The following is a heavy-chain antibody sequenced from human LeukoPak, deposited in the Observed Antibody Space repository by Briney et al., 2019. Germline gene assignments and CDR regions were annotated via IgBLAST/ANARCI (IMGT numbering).Heavy chain of an antibody. CDR2: IYYSGST. Sequence: PSQTLSLTCAVSGGSISSGGYYWSWIRQPPGKGLEWIGYIYYSGSTNYNPSLKSRATISVDTSKNQFSLKLSSVTAADTAVYYCARDRGYYDSSGYFDPWGQGTLVTVSS. D-gene: IGHD3-22*01. CDR3: ARDRGYYDSSGYFDP. V-gene: IGHV4-61*08. CDR1: GGSISSGGYY. J-gene: IGHJ5*02.